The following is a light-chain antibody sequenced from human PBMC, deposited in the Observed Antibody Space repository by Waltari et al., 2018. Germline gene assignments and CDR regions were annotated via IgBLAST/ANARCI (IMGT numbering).Light chain of an antibody. Sequence: EIVLTQSPGTLSWSPGERATLSCRTSQSVTRALAWYQQKPGQAPRLLIYGASNRATGIPDRFSGSGSGTDFSLTISSLEPEDFAVYYCQHYLRLPVTFGQGTKVEVK. CDR3: QHYLRLPVT. J-gene: IGKJ1*01. CDR2: GAS. CDR1: QSVTRA. V-gene: IGKV3-20*01.